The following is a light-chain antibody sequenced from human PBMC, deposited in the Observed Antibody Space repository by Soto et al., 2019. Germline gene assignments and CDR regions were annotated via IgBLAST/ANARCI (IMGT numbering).Light chain of an antibody. J-gene: IGKJ3*01. V-gene: IGKV1-33*01. CDR2: DAS. CDR3: QHFYNLPPT. Sequence: DIQMTQSPSSLSASVGDRVTITCQASQDISNYLNWYQQKPGKAPKLLIYDASNLETGVPSRFSGSGSGTDFTFTISSLQPEDIATYYCQHFYNLPPTFGPGTKVDIK. CDR1: QDISNY.